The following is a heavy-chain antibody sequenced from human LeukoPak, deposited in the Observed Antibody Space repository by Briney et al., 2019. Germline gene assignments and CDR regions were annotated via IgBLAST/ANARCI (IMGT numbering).Heavy chain of an antibody. CDR2: IYYSGST. D-gene: IGHD6-13*01. Sequence: PSETLSLTCNVSGDSISTYYWSWIRQPPGKGLDWIGHIYYSGSTDYNPSLMSRVTISVDTSKNQFSLRLSSVTAADTAVYFCATAPLYSSSWYFRGYFDDWGQGTLVTVSS. CDR3: ATAPLYSSSWYFRGYFDD. V-gene: IGHV4-59*12. J-gene: IGHJ4*02. CDR1: GDSISTYY.